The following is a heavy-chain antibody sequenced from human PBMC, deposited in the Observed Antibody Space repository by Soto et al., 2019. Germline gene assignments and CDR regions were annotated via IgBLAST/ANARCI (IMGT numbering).Heavy chain of an antibody. Sequence: EVQLLESGGGLVQPGGSLRLSCAASGFTFSSYAMSWVRQAPGKGLEWVSAISGSGGSTYYADSVKGRFTISRDNSKNTLYLQMNGLRAEDTAVYYCAKVEISGAYYYYGMDVWGQGTTVTVSS. D-gene: IGHD3-10*01. V-gene: IGHV3-23*01. CDR3: AKVEISGAYYYYGMDV. CDR2: ISGSGGST. CDR1: GFTFSSYA. J-gene: IGHJ6*02.